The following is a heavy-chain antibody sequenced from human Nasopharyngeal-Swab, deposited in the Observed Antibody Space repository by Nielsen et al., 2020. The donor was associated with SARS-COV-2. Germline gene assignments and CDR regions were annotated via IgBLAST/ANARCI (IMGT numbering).Heavy chain of an antibody. CDR3: ATPVGDEGWGLYYYGMDV. CDR2: IKEDGSET. Sequence: GESLKISCAASGFTFGRFWMTWVRQAPGKGLEWVANIKEDGSETNYVESVKGRFTISRDNAKNSLYLQMNSLRAEDTAVYYCATPVGDEGWGLYYYGMDVWGQGTTVTVSS. V-gene: IGHV3-7*01. CDR1: GFTFGRFW. D-gene: IGHD1-26*01. J-gene: IGHJ6*02.